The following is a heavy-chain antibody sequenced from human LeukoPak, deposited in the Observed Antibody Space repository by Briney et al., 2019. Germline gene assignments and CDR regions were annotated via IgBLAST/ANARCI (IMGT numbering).Heavy chain of an antibody. D-gene: IGHD3-3*01. CDR2: ISYDGSNK. V-gene: IGHV3-30-3*01. J-gene: IGHJ6*02. CDR1: GFTFSSYA. Sequence: GGSLRLSRAASGFTFSSYAMHWVRQAPGKGLEWVAVISYDGSNKYYADSVKGRFTISRDNSKNTLYLQMNSLRAEDTAVYYCARAHYDFWSGYSMGDYYYGMDVWGQGTTVTVSS. CDR3: ARAHYDFWSGYSMGDYYYGMDV.